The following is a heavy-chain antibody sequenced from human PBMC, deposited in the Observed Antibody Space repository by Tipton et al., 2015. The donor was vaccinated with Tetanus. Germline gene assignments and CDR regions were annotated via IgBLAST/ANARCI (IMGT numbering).Heavy chain of an antibody. J-gene: IGHJ6*02. V-gene: IGHV3-74*01. CDR1: GFTFRNYW. D-gene: IGHD2-2*01. CDR3: VRVLKGAKCSRSSCYGYGMDV. CDR2: IDSDGSGT. Sequence: GSLRLSCAASGFTFRNYWMHWVRQAPGKGLVWVSRIDSDGSGTTYADSVKGRFTISRDNAKNTLYLQMNSLRAEDTAVYYCVRVLKGAKCSRSSCYGYGMDVWGQGTTVTVSS.